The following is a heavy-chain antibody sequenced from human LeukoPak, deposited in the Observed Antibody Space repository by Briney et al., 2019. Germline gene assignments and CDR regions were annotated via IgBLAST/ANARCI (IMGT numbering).Heavy chain of an antibody. CDR2: ISYDGSNK. CDR1: GFTFSSYA. J-gene: IGHJ4*02. Sequence: QPGGSLRLSCAASGFTFSSYAMHWVRQAPGKGLEWVAVISYDGSNKYYADSVKGRFTISRDNSKNTLYLQMNSLRAEDTAVYYCARVLDGSGWYSGYYFDYWGQGTLVTVSS. CDR3: ARVLDGSGWYSGYYFDY. D-gene: IGHD6-19*01. V-gene: IGHV3-30-3*01.